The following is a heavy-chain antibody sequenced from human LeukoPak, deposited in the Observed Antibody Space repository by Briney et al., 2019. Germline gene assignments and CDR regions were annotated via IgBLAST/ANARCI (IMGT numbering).Heavy chain of an antibody. D-gene: IGHD6-6*01. V-gene: IGHV4-34*01. J-gene: IGHJ4*02. CDR3: ARRRRQLPYYFDY. CDR2: INHSGST. CDR1: GGSFSGYY. Sequence: PSETLSLTCAVYGGSFSGYYWSWVRQPPGKGLEWIGEINHSGSTNYNPSLKSRVTISVDTSKNQFSLKLSSVTAADTAVYYCARRRRQLPYYFDYWGQGTLVTVSS.